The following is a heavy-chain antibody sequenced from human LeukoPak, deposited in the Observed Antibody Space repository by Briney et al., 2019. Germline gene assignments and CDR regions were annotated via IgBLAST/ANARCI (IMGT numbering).Heavy chain of an antibody. CDR3: ARKLEMAIDY. V-gene: IGHV3-23*01. CDR1: GFTFSSYA. CDR2: ISGSGGST. J-gene: IGHJ4*02. Sequence: TGGSLRLSCAASGFTFSSYAMSWVRQAPGKGLEWVSAISGSGGSTYYADSVKGRFTISRDNSKNTLYLQMNSLRAEDTAVYYCARKLEMAIDYWGQGTLVTVSS. D-gene: IGHD5-12*01.